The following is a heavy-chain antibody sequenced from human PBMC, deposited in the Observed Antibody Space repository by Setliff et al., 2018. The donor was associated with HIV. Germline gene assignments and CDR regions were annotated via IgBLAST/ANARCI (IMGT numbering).Heavy chain of an antibody. CDR2: IYTSGST. CDR3: ARDRTITIFGVVLSYMDV. CDR1: GGSISSYY. V-gene: IGHV4-4*08. D-gene: IGHD3-3*01. Sequence: SETLSLTCTVSGGSISSYYWSWIRQPPGKGLEWIGYIYTSGSTNYNPSLKSRVTISVDTSKNRFSLKLSSVTAADTAVYYCARDRTITIFGVVLSYMDVWGKGTTVTVSS. J-gene: IGHJ6*03.